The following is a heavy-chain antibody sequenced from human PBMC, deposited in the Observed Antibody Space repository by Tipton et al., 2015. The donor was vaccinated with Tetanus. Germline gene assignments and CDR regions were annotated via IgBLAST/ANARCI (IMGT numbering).Heavy chain of an antibody. V-gene: IGHV4-61*01. CDR2: FFYSGST. CDR3: ARGDGYHYYYHMDV. J-gene: IGHJ6*04. D-gene: IGHD1-26*01. Sequence: LRLSCTVSGGSVSRGSYYWSWIRQPPGKGLEWIGYFFYSGSTNYNPSLKSRVSMAVGTSKNQFSLQLRSVTAADTAVYYCARGDGYHYYYHMDVWGRGTTVTVSS. CDR1: GGSVSRGSYY.